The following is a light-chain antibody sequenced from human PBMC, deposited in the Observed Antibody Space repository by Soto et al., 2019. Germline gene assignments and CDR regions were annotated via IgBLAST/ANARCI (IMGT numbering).Light chain of an antibody. V-gene: IGKV1-39*01. CDR1: QSISSF. CDR2: AAS. CDR3: QQSFSTPPT. Sequence: EIQMTQSPSSLSASVGDRVTITCRASQSISSFLTRYQQKAGKAPKLLIYAASSLQSGVPSRFSGSGSGTDFTLTISSLQPEDFASYYCQQSFSTPPTFGQGTKVDI. J-gene: IGKJ1*01.